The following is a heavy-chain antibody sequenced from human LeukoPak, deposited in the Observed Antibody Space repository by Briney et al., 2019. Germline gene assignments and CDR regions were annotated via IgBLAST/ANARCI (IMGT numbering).Heavy chain of an antibody. CDR2: INSDGSST. J-gene: IGHJ4*02. CDR3: VRRNLFDY. V-gene: IGHV3-74*01. CDR1: GFTFSSYW. Sequence: GGSLRLSCAASGFTFSSYWMHWVRQAPGKGLVWVSRINSDGSSTSYADSVKGRFTISRDDAKNSVYLQMNNLRVQDTAVYYCVRRNLFDYWGQGTLVTVSS.